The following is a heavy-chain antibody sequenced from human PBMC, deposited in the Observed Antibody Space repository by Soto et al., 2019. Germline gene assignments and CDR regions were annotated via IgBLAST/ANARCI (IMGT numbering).Heavy chain of an antibody. Sequence: GGSLRLSCAASGFTFSGSAMHWVRQASGKGLEWVGRIRSKANSYATAYAASVKGRFTISRDDSKNTAYLQMNSLKTEDTAVYFCTRLNYGDYIVVYWGQGALVTVSS. J-gene: IGHJ4*02. V-gene: IGHV3-73*01. D-gene: IGHD4-17*01. CDR2: IRSKANSYAT. CDR1: GFTFSGSA. CDR3: TRLNYGDYIVVY.